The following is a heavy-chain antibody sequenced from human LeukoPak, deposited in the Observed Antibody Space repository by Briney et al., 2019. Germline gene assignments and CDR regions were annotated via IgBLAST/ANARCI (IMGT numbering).Heavy chain of an antibody. Sequence: GGSLRLSCAASGFTFSSYSMNWVRQAPGKGLEWVSSISSSSSYIYYADSVKGRFTISRDNAKNSLYLQMNSLRAEDTALYYCAKDFLYYDSSGYLDYWGQGTLVTVSS. D-gene: IGHD3-22*01. CDR1: GFTFSSYS. V-gene: IGHV3-21*04. J-gene: IGHJ4*02. CDR2: ISSSSSYI. CDR3: AKDFLYYDSSGYLDY.